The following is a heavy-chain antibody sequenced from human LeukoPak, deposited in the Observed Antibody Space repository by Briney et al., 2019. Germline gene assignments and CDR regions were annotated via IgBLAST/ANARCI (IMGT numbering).Heavy chain of an antibody. D-gene: IGHD5-18*01. CDR1: GGSISSYY. CDR3: ASVDTAMYDAFDI. CDR2: IYTSGST. V-gene: IGHV4-4*07. J-gene: IGHJ3*02. Sequence: PSETPSLTCTVSGGSISSYYWSWIRRPAGKGLEWIGRIYTSGSTNYNPSLKSRVTMSVDTSKNQFSLKLSSVTAADTAVYYCASVDTAMYDAFDIWGQGTMVTVSS.